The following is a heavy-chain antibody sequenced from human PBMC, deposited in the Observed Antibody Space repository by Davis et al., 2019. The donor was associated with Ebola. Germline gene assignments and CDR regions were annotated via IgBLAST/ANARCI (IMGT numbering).Heavy chain of an antibody. CDR1: GFTFYRYE. J-gene: IGHJ4*02. Sequence: GESLKISCAASGFTFYRYEMNWVRQAPGKGLEWVSYISGSATSTFYADSVKGRFTISRDNARDSLYLQMDSLRVEDTAIYYCARDAFSLSRYDTEDHWGQGTLVNVSS. D-gene: IGHD3-9*01. CDR2: ISGSATST. V-gene: IGHV3-48*03. CDR3: ARDAFSLSRYDTEDH.